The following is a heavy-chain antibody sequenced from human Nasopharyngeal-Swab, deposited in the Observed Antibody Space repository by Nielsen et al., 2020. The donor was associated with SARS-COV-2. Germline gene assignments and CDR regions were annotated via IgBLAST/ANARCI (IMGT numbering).Heavy chain of an antibody. V-gene: IGHV3-9*01. CDR2: ISWNGGSI. CDR1: GFTFDDYA. Sequence: GGSLRLSCAASGFTFDDYAMHWVRQAPGKGLEWVSGISWNGGSIGYADSVKGRFTISRDNAKNSLYLQMNSLRAEATALYYCATHNSGSYWDYWGQGTLVTVSS. CDR3: ATHNSGSYWDY. J-gene: IGHJ4*02. D-gene: IGHD6-19*01.